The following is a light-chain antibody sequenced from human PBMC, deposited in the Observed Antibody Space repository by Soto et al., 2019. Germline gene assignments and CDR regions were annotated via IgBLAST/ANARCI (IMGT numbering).Light chain of an antibody. J-gene: IGKJ3*01. Sequence: DIQMTQSPSTLSASVGDRVTITCRASQSISRSLAWYQQKPGKAPNLLIFDASSLESGVPSSFSGSGFGTEFTLTISSLQPDDFATNYCQQYSSFLLTFGPGTTVDIK. CDR1: QSISRS. CDR2: DAS. CDR3: QQYSSFLLT. V-gene: IGKV1-5*01.